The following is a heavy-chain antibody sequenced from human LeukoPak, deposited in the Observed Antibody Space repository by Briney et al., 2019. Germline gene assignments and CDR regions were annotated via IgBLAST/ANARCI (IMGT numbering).Heavy chain of an antibody. J-gene: IGHJ4*02. D-gene: IGHD6-13*01. CDR2: IFYSGTT. Sequence: SETLSLTCSVSGGSISSANYYWGWIRQPPGEGLEWIGSIFYSGTTYYNPSLKSRVTISLDTSKNHLSLKLTSMTAADTAVYYCARAWTSAGRFDFWGQGTLVPVSS. CDR1: GGSISSANYY. CDR3: ARAWTSAGRFDF. V-gene: IGHV4-39*02.